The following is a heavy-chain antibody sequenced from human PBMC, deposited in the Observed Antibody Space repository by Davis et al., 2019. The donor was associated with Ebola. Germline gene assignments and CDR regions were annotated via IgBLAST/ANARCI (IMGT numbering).Heavy chain of an antibody. CDR2: ISGSGGST. D-gene: IGHD6-6*01. V-gene: IGHV3-23*01. Sequence: PGGSLRLSCTASGFTFSNYAISWVRQTPGKGLEWVAAISGSGGSTSYAESVKGRFTISRDNSKNTVYLLMNSLRAEDTAVYYCAKDLEGQFVWSIWFDPWGQGDLVTVSS. J-gene: IGHJ5*02. CDR3: AKDLEGQFVWSIWFDP. CDR1: GFTFSNYA.